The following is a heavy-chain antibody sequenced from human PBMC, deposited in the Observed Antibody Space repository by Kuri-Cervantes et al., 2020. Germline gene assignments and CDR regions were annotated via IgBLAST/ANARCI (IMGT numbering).Heavy chain of an antibody. J-gene: IGHJ2*01. CDR3: ARARGGDKTKRYFDL. V-gene: IGHV4-34*01. D-gene: IGHD2-21*02. CDR2: INHSGST. Sequence: ESLKISCAVYGGSFSGYYWSWIRQPPGKGLEWIAEINHSGSTNYNPSLKSRVTISVDTSKNQFSLKLSSVTAADTAVYYCARARGGDKTKRYFDLWGRGTLVTVSS. CDR1: GGSFSGYY.